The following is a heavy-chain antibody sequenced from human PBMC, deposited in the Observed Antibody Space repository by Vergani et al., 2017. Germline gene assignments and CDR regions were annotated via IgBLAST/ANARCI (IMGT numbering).Heavy chain of an antibody. V-gene: IGHV1-18*04. J-gene: IGHJ3*01. CDR2: ISAYNGNT. CDR3: ARDQDYDSSGYYYVGNAFDV. D-gene: IGHD3-22*01. CDR1: GYTFTSYG. Sequence: QVQLVQSGAEVKKPGASVKVSCKASGYTFTSYGISWVRQAPGQGLEWMGWISAYNGNTNYAPKLQGRVTMTTDTSTSTAYRELRSLRCDDTAVYYCARDQDYDSSGYYYVGNAFDVWGQGTMVTVSS.